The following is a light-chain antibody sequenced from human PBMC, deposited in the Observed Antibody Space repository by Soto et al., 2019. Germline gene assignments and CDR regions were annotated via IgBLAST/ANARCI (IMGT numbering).Light chain of an antibody. V-gene: IGKV3-11*01. CDR2: DAS. CDR3: QQRSNGPPRVT. J-gene: IGKJ4*01. CDR1: QSVSSY. Sequence: EIVLTQSPATLSLSPGERATLSCRASQSVSSYLAWYQQKPGQAPRLLIYDASNRATGIPARFSGSGSGTDFTLTISSLEPEDLAVYYCQQRSNGPPRVTFGGGTKGEIK.